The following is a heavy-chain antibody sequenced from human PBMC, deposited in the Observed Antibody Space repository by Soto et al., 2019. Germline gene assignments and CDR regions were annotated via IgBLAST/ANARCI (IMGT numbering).Heavy chain of an antibody. Sequence: SETLSLTSPVSGGSISSGCYYWSWIRQHPGKGLEWIGYIYYSGSTYYNPSLKSRVTISVDTSKNQFSLKLSSVTAADTAVYYCARGSYYDSSGYYGPWGQGTLVTVSS. CDR1: GGSISSGCYY. CDR2: IYYSGST. D-gene: IGHD3-22*01. J-gene: IGHJ5*02. CDR3: ARGSYYDSSGYYGP. V-gene: IGHV4-31*03.